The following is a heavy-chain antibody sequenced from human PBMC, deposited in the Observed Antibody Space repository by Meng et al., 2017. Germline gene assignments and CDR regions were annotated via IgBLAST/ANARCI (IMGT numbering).Heavy chain of an antibody. D-gene: IGHD6-13*01. Sequence: SCAASGFTVSSNYMSWVRQAPGKGLEWVSVIYSGGSTYYADSVKGRFTISRHNSKNTLYLQMNSLRAEDTAVYYCARNLRYSSSWDLYYYYGMDVWGQGTTVTVSS. CDR1: GFTVSSNY. CDR2: IYSGGST. CDR3: ARNLRYSSSWDLYYYYGMDV. J-gene: IGHJ6*02. V-gene: IGHV3-53*04.